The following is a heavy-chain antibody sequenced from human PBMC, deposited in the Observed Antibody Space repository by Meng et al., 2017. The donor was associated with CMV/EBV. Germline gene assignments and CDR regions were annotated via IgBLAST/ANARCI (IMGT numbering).Heavy chain of an antibody. D-gene: IGHD6-19*01. CDR2: ITTGSSHM. V-gene: IGHV3-21*01. CDR3: ARDQWREIDY. Sequence: ESLKISCAASGFTFSSYSMNWVRQAPGKGLEWVSSITTGSSHMYYADSVKGRFTISRDNAKKSLYLQMNSLRAEDTAVYYCARDQWREIDYWGQGTLVTVSS. CDR1: GFTFSSYS. J-gene: IGHJ4*02.